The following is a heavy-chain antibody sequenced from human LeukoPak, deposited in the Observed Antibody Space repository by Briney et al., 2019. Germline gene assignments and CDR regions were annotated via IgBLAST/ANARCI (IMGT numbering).Heavy chain of an antibody. CDR2: IYYSGST. D-gene: IGHD4-17*01. CDR3: ARQPPAYGDYEVPFFDY. Sequence: SETLSLTCTVSGGSISSSSYYWGWIRQPPGKGLEWIGSIYYSGSTNYNPSLKSRVTISVDTSKNQFSLKLSSVTAADTAVYYCARQPPAYGDYEVPFFDYWGQGTLVTVSS. CDR1: GGSISSSSYY. V-gene: IGHV4-39*01. J-gene: IGHJ4*02.